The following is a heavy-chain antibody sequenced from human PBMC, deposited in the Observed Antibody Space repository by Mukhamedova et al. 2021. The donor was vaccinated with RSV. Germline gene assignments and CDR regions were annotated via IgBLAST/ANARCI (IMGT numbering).Heavy chain of an antibody. CDR1: STYY. CDR2: XXIXXDA. D-gene: IGHD1-26*01. J-gene: IGHJ6*03. Sequence: STYYMHWVRQVPGKGLVWVSRXXIXXDAWHAESVMGRFTISRDDAKNTLYLQMTNLRVEDTAVXXXXSVESESGRRYMDVWGIG. CDR3: XSVESESGRRYMDV. V-gene: IGHV3-74*01.